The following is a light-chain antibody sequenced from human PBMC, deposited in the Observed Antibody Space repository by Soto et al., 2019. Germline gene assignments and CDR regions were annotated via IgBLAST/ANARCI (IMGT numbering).Light chain of an antibody. CDR2: GAS. CDR3: VPYKMWWA. V-gene: IGKV3-20*02. J-gene: IGKJ1*01. Sequence: AAVPWVAEECRTRSCRACQSVSSSYLAWYQPKPGQAPRLLIYGASSRATGIPDRFICSGSGKEFSVCVLGLQPDAFATYIRVPYKMWWACAQGTKVDI. CDR1: QSVSSSY.